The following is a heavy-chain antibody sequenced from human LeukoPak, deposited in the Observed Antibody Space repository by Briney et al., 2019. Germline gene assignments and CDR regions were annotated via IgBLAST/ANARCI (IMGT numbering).Heavy chain of an antibody. CDR2: INHSGST. V-gene: IGHV4-34*01. CDR3: ARAHSGSYANFDY. Sequence: PSETLSLTCAVYGGSFSGYYWSWLRQPPGKGLEWIGEINHSGSTNYNPSLKSRVTISVDTSKNQFSLKLSSVTAADTAVYYCARAHSGSYANFDYWGQGTLVTVTS. J-gene: IGHJ4*02. CDR1: GGSFSGYY. D-gene: IGHD1-26*01.